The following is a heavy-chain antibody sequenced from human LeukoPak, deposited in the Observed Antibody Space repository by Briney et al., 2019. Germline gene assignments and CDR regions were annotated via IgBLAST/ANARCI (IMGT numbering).Heavy chain of an antibody. V-gene: IGHV5-51*01. Sequence: GESLKISCETSGYSITTYWIGWVRQMPGTGLEWVGATYPDDSDSRYSPSFQGQVVISADRSIRTAYLQWNSLKTSDTAMYYCVRQRGSSGTINHFDPWGQGTLVTVSS. CDR2: TYPDDSDS. J-gene: IGHJ5*02. CDR3: VRQRGSSGTINHFDP. D-gene: IGHD3-10*01. CDR1: GYSITTYW.